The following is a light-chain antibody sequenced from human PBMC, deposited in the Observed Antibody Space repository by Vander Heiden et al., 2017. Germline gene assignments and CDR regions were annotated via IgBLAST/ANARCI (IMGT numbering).Light chain of an antibody. V-gene: IGKV3-20*01. J-gene: IGKJ2*01. CDR3: QQYGSLHPRMYT. CDR2: GAS. CDR1: QSVSSSY. Sequence: EIVLTQSPGTLSLSPGERATLSCRASQSVSSSYLAWYQQKPGQAPRLLIYGASSRATGIPDRFSGSGSGTDFTLTISRLEPEDFAVYYCQQYGSLHPRMYTFGQGTKLEIK.